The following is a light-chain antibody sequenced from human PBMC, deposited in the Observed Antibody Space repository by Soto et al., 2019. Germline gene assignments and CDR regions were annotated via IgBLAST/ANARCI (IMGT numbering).Light chain of an antibody. CDR2: DAS. V-gene: IGKV3-11*01. CDR1: QSISSY. CDR3: QQLTDWPPQWT. Sequence: EVVLTQSPDTLSLPPGERATLSCRASQSISSYLAWYQQKPCQAPRLLIYDASSRATGIPARFSGSGSWTDFTLTICSLEPEDFAVYYCQQLTDWPPQWTFGQGTKVEIK. J-gene: IGKJ1*01.